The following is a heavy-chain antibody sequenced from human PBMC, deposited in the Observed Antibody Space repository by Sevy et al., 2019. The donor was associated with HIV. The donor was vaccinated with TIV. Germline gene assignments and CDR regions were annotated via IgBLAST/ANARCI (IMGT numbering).Heavy chain of an antibody. Sequence: SETLSLTCTVSDDSMNNGDYYWTWFRQAAGKGLEWIGRIYTTGSTNYNPSLKTRVTISVDTSKSQFSLKLSSVTAADTAVYYCARGPYYYDYSGYFPLFDKWGQGTMVTVSS. CDR2: IYTTGST. V-gene: IGHV4-61*02. J-gene: IGHJ3*02. CDR1: DDSMNNGDYY. CDR3: ARGPYYYDYSGYFPLFDK. D-gene: IGHD3-22*01.